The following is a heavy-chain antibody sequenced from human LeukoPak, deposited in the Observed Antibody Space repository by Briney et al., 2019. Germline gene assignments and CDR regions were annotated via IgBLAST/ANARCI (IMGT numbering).Heavy chain of an antibody. Sequence: GGSLRLSCAVSGFTFGSYAMGWVRQAPGKGLEWVSAISGSGGGTYYADSVKGRFTISRDNSKNSLYLQMNSLRAEDTAVYYCAKNLGVAAYDYWGQGTLVTVSS. CDR2: ISGSGGGT. CDR1: GFTFGSYA. CDR3: AKNLGVAAYDY. J-gene: IGHJ4*02. D-gene: IGHD6-19*01. V-gene: IGHV3-23*01.